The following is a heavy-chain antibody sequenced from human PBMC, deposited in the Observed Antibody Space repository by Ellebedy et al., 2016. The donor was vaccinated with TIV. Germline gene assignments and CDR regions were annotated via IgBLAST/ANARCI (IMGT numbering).Heavy chain of an antibody. CDR3: AAYYGGRFDY. D-gene: IGHD4-23*01. CDR2: IYYIGIT. CDR1: GGSISTFF. J-gene: IGHJ4*02. V-gene: IGHV4-59*01. Sequence: MPSETLSLTCNVSGGSISTFFWRWIRRPTGKGLEFIGYIYYIGITNYNPSLESRVAISIDPSETQFSLRLSSVTAADTAVYYCAAYYGGRFDYWGQGTLVTVSS.